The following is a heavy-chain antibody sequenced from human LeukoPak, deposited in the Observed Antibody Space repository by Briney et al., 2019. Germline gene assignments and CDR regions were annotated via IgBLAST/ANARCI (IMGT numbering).Heavy chain of an antibody. Sequence: GGSLRLSCVASGLPIGDFAMHWVRQARGQGLEWVSLISGDGVSTFFTDSVKGRFSISRDNSKNSLFLEMSSLRTEDTAMYYCARESGKFDYRGQGTLVAVSS. CDR3: ARESGKFDY. CDR2: ISGDGVST. J-gene: IGHJ4*02. CDR1: GLPIGDFA. V-gene: IGHV3-43*02.